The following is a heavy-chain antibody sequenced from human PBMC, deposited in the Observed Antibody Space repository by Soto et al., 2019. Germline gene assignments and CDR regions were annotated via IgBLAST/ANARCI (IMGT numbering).Heavy chain of an antibody. J-gene: IGHJ6*02. Sequence: ASVKGYCKAAGYSFTSYGIGWVRQDTGQGLEWMGWISAYNGNTNYAQKLQGRVTMTTDTSTSTAYMELRSLRSDDTAVYYCARDVVVVPAAIWYYYYGMDVWVQGTTVTGSS. CDR2: ISAYNGNT. CDR1: GYSFTSYG. V-gene: IGHV1-18*04. D-gene: IGHD2-2*01. CDR3: ARDVVVVPAAIWYYYYGMDV.